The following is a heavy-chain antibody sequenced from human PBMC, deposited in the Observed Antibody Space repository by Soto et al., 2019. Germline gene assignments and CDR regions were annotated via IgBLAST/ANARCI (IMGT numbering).Heavy chain of an antibody. J-gene: IGHJ4*02. V-gene: IGHV4-39*07. CDR1: GDSISSSSYY. D-gene: IGHD2-21*02. CDR3: ARGLLAYCGGDCALFDS. CDR2: IYYSGSA. Sequence: PSETLSLTCTVSGDSISSSSYYWGWIRQPPGKGLEWIGSIYYSGSAYYNPSLKSRVTISVDTSKNQFSLKVDSVTAADTAVYYCARGLLAYCGGDCALFDSWGQGIMVTVSS.